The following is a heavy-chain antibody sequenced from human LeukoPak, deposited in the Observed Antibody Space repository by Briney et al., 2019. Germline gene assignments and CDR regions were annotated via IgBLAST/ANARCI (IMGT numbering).Heavy chain of an antibody. CDR1: GGTFSRYA. Sequence: ASVKVSCKASGGTFSRYAISWERQAPGQGLEWMGGIIPIFGTANYAQKFQGRVTITADESTSTAYMELSSLRSEDTAVYYCSRGYSYGSGSYWGQGTLVTVSS. D-gene: IGHD5-18*01. V-gene: IGHV1-69*13. CDR3: SRGYSYGSGSY. J-gene: IGHJ4*02. CDR2: IIPIFGTA.